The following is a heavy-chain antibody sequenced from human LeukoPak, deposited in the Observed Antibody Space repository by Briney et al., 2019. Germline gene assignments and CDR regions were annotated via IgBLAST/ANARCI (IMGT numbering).Heavy chain of an antibody. CDR3: ARLDRSGYEMGGTWFDP. D-gene: IGHD3-22*01. CDR2: IYYTGST. J-gene: IGHJ5*02. V-gene: IGHV4-59*08. CDR1: GASIRSSY. Sequence: PSETLSLTCTVSGASIRSSYWSWLRQPPGKGLEWIGYIYYTGSTNSNPSLKSRVTVSLDTSKSQFSLKLSSMTAADTAVYYCARLDRSGYEMGGTWFDPWGQGTLVTVSS.